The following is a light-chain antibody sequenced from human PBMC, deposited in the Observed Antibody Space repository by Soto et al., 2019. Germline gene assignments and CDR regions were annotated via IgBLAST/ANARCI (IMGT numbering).Light chain of an antibody. CDR3: QQYYSSPPT. J-gene: IGKJ1*01. V-gene: IGKV4-1*01. CDR2: WAS. Sequence: DIVMTQSPDSLAVSLGERATFNCKSSQSVLSSSNSRNYLAWYQQKPRQPPKLLIYWASTRESGVPDRFSGSGSGTDFTLTISNLQAEDVAVYYCQQYYSSPPTFGQGIKVEIK. CDR1: QSVLSSSNSRNY.